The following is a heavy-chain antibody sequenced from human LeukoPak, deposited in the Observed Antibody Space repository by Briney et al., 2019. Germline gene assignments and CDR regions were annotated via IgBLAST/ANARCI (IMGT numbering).Heavy chain of an antibody. D-gene: IGHD3-22*01. CDR1: GFTFSSYA. Sequence: PGGSLRLSCAASGFTFSSYAMSWVRQAPGKGLEWVSAISGSGGSTYYADSVKGRFTISRDNSKNTLYLQMNSLRAEDTAVYYCAKRTANYYDSSGYYFFAFDIWGQGTMVTVSS. CDR3: AKRTANYYDSSGYYFFAFDI. CDR2: ISGSGGST. J-gene: IGHJ3*02. V-gene: IGHV3-23*01.